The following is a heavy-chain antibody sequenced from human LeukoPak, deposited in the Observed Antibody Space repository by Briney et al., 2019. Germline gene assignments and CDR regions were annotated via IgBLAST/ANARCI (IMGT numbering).Heavy chain of an antibody. V-gene: IGHV4-59*11. J-gene: IGHJ6*02. CDR3: ARGDNYYYGMDV. Sequence: GSLRLSCAASGFTFSTHDLNWIRQPPGKGLEWIGYIYYSGNTDYNPSLKNRVTLSVDTSRNQLSLNLTSVTAADTAMYYCARGDNYYYGMDVWGQGTTVTVSS. D-gene: IGHD2-15*01. CDR1: GFTFSTHD. CDR2: IYYSGNT.